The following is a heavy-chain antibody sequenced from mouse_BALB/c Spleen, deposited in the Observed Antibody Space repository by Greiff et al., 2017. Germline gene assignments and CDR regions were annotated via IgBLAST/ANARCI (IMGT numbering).Heavy chain of an antibody. CDR2: INPSNGGT. V-gene: IGHV1S81*02. Sequence: QVQLQQPGAELVRPGASVKMSCKASGYTFTSYWMHWIKQRPEQGLERIGEINPSNGGTNYNQKFKSKATLTVDKSSSTAYMQLSSLTSEDSAVYFCARTGIYCGNCFDYWGQGTTLTVSS. CDR3: ARTGIYCGNCFDY. J-gene: IGHJ2*01. CDR1: GYTFTSYW. D-gene: IGHD2-1*01.